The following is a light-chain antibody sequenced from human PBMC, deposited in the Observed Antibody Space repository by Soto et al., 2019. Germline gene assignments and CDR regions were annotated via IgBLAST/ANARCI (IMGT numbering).Light chain of an antibody. V-gene: IGKV1-5*03. J-gene: IGKJ3*01. CDR1: HSIETG. Sequence: DIQMTQSPSTLSASVGDRVTITCRASHSIETGLAWYQQRPGKAPELLNYKASSLDSGVPARFSGSGSGTEFTLTISSLQPDDFATYPCEQYNTYPFTFGPGTKVDI. CDR2: KAS. CDR3: EQYNTYPFT.